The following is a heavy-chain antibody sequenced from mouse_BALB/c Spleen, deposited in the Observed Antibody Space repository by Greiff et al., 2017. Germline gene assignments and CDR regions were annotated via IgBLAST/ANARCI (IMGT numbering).Heavy chain of an antibody. D-gene: IGHD2-4*01. CDR2: ISTYNGNT. Sequence: QVQLQQPGPEVVRPGVSVKISCKGSGYTFTDYAMHWVKQSHAKSLEWIGVISTYNGNTNYNQKFKGKATMTVDKSSSTAYMELARLTSEDSAIYYCARSTMITTTNDYFDYWGQGTTLTVSS. V-gene: IGHV1-67*01. CDR3: ARSTMITTTNDYFDY. J-gene: IGHJ2*01. CDR1: GYTFTDYA.